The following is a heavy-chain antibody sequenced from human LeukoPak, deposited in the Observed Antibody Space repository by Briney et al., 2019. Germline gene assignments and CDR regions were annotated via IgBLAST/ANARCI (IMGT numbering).Heavy chain of an antibody. CDR1: GGSISSYY. CDR2: IYYSGST. CDR3: ARAPDYYDSSGFSTPYAFDI. V-gene: IGHV4-59*01. J-gene: IGHJ3*02. D-gene: IGHD3-22*01. Sequence: PSETLSLTCTVSGGSISSYYWSWIRQPPGKGLEWIGYIYYSGSTNYNPSLKSRVTISVDTSKNQFSLKLSSVTAADTAVYYCARAPDYYDSSGFSTPYAFDIWGQGTMVAVSS.